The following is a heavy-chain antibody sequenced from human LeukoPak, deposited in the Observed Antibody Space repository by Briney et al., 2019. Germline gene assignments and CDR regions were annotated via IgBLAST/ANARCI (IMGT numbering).Heavy chain of an antibody. V-gene: IGHV3-74*01. D-gene: IGHD2-2*01. CDR3: ARICSSTDCLIPD. Sequence: GGSLRLSCAASGFTFSRHWMHWVRQAPGKGLVWISRINSDASDTNYADFVKGRFTISRDNAKNTVYLQINSLRDEDTAVYYCARICSSTDCLIPDWGQGTLVTVPS. CDR1: GFTFSRHW. J-gene: IGHJ4*02. CDR2: INSDASDT.